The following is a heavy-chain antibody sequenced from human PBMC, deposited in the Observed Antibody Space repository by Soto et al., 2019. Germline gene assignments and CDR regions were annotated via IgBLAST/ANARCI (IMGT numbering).Heavy chain of an antibody. CDR1: GFTFSSYG. D-gene: IGHD6-6*01. V-gene: IGHV3-33*01. CDR3: ARDRGSSSHDYYYYMDV. Sequence: PGGSLRLSCAASGFTFSSYGMHWVRQAPGKGLEWVAVIWYDGSNKYYADSVKGRFTISRDNSKNTLYLQMNSLRAEDTAVYYCARDRGSSSHDYYYYMDVWGKGNTVTVSS. CDR2: IWYDGSNK. J-gene: IGHJ6*03.